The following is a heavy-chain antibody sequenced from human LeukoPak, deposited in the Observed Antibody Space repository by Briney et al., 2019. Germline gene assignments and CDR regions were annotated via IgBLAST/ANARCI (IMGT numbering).Heavy chain of an antibody. CDR1: GGTFSSYA. J-gene: IGHJ4*02. D-gene: IGHD5-24*01. CDR2: IIPIFGTA. CDR3: ARDRGMATENSGFDY. V-gene: IGHV1-69*05. Sequence: AASVEVSCKASGGTFSSYAISWVRQAPGQGLEWMGGIIPIFGTANYAQKFQGRVTITTDESTSTAYMELSSLRSEDTAVYYCARDRGMATENSGFDYWGQGTLVTVSS.